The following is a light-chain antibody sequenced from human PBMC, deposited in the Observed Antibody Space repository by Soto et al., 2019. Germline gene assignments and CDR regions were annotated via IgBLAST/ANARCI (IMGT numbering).Light chain of an antibody. CDR2: GNN. J-gene: IGLJ2*01. V-gene: IGLV1-44*01. Sequence: QLVLTQPPSASGTPGQRVTISCSGSSSNIASNNVNWYQQLPGAAPKLLIYGNNQWPSGVPDRFSGSKSGTSASLAISGLQSEDEADYYSAAWDDSLNGVVFGGGTKLTVL. CDR1: SSNIASNN. CDR3: AAWDDSLNGVV.